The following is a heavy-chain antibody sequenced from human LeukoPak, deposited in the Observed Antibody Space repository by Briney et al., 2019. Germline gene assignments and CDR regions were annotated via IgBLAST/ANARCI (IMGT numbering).Heavy chain of an antibody. CDR1: GYTFTSYG. CDR2: ISAYNGNT. V-gene: IGHV1-18*01. Sequence: ASVKVSCKASGYTFTSYGISWVRQAPGQGLEWMGWISAYNGNTNYAQKLQGRVTMTTDTSTSTAYMELRSLRSDDTAVYYCARGRGLLWFGELLSVDYWGQGTLVTVSS. CDR3: ARGRGLLWFGELLSVDY. D-gene: IGHD3-10*01. J-gene: IGHJ4*02.